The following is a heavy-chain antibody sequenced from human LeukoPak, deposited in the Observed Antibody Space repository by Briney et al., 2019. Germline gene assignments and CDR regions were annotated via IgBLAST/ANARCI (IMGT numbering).Heavy chain of an antibody. V-gene: IGHV1-8*01. CDR2: MNPNSGNT. J-gene: IGHJ2*01. D-gene: IGHD5-12*01. CDR1: GYTFTSYD. Sequence: ASVKVSCKASGYTFTSYDINWVRQATGQGLEWMGWMNPNSGNTGYAQKFQGRVTMTRNTSISTAYMELSSLRSEDTAVYYCARSLVATIEIYWYFDLWGRGTLVTVSS. CDR3: ARSLVATIEIYWYFDL.